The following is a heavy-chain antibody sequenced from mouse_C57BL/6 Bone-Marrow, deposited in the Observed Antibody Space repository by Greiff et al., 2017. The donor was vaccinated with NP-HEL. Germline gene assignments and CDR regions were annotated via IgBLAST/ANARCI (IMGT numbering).Heavy chain of an antibody. J-gene: IGHJ2*01. Sequence: QVHVKQPGAELVKPGASVKLSCKASGYTFTSYWMQWVKQRPGQGLEWIGEIDPSDSYTNYNQKFKGKATLTVDTSSSTAYMQLSSLTSEDSAVYYCARLTTVVEGYWGQGTTLTVSS. CDR3: ARLTTVVEGY. CDR2: IDPSDSYT. D-gene: IGHD1-1*01. CDR1: GYTFTSYW. V-gene: IGHV1-50*01.